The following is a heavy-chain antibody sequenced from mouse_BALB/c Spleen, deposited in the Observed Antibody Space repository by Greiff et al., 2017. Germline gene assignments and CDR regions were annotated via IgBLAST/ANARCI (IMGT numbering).Heavy chain of an antibody. V-gene: IGHV5-4*02. D-gene: IGHD2-2*01. CDR3: AREGYYGYDEKVWFAY. CDR2: ISDGGSYT. CDR1: GFTFSDYY. J-gene: IGHJ3*01. Sequence: EVKVVESGGGLVKPGGSLKLSCAASGFTFSDYYMYWVRQTPEKRLEWVATISDGGSYTYYPDSVKGRFTISRDNAKNNLYLQMSSLKSEDTAMYYCAREGYYGYDEKVWFAYWGQGTLVTVSA.